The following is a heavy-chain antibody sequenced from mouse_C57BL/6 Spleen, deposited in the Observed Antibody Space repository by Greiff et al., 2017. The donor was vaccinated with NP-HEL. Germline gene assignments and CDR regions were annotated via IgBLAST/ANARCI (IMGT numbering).Heavy chain of an antibody. D-gene: IGHD3-2*02. CDR2: IYPGDGDT. CDR3: AKTAQATPAWFAY. Sequence: VQLQQSGPELVKPGASVKISCKASGYAFSSSWMNWVKQRPGKGLEWIGRIYPGDGDTNYNRKFKGKATLTADKSSSTAYMQLSSLTSEDSAVYFCAKTAQATPAWFAYWGQGTLVTVSA. J-gene: IGHJ3*01. V-gene: IGHV1-82*01. CDR1: GYAFSSSW.